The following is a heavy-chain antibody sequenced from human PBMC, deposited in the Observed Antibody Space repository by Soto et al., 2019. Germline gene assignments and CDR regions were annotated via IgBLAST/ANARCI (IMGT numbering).Heavy chain of an antibody. CDR2: ISSSSSTI. J-gene: IGHJ3*02. Sequence: EVQLVESGGGLVQPGGSLRLSCAASGFTFSSYSMNWVRQAPGKGLEWVSYISSSSSTIYYADSVKGQFIISRDNAKNSLYLQMNSLRDEDTAVYYCARGGSGGRSAFDIWGQGTMVTVSS. D-gene: IGHD2-15*01. CDR1: GFTFSSYS. V-gene: IGHV3-48*02. CDR3: ARGGSGGRSAFDI.